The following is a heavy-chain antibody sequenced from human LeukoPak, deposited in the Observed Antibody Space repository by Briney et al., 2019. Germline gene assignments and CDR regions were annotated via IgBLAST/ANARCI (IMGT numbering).Heavy chain of an antibody. CDR3: ASLSEYCSHGSCYLGWFDP. V-gene: IGHV4-59*01. D-gene: IGHD2-15*01. J-gene: IGHJ5*02. CDR2: MYYSGST. Sequence: SETLSLTRTVSGGSIRSYYWSWIRQPPGKGLEWIGYMYYSGSTNYNPSLKSRVTITVDTSKNQFSLKLSSVTAADTAVYYCASLSEYCSHGSCYLGWFDPWGQGTLVTVSS. CDR1: GGSIRSYY.